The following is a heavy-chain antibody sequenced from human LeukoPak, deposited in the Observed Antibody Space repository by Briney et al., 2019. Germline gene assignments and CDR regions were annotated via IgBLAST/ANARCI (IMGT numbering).Heavy chain of an antibody. Sequence: SETLSLTCTVSGGSISSYYWSWIRQPPGKGLEWIGYIYYSGSTNYNPSLKSRVTISVDTSKNQFSLKLSSVTAADTAVYYCARTPYCSSISCYLGHYFDYWGQGTLVTVSS. V-gene: IGHV4-59*08. J-gene: IGHJ4*02. D-gene: IGHD2-2*01. CDR1: GGSISSYY. CDR2: IYYSGST. CDR3: ARTPYCSSISCYLGHYFDY.